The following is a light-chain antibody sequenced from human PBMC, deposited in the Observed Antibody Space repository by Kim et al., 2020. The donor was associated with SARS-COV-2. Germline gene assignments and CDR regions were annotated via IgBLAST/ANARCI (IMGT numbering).Light chain of an antibody. CDR2: KDT. Sequence: SPGQTARIACSRDILEKKDGRWFQQKSGPAPVLLIYKDTERASGISERFSGSSSGTTVTLTVSGAQIEDEADYYCLSETDNNLRVFGTGTKVTVL. V-gene: IGLV3-27*01. CDR3: LSETDNNLRV. J-gene: IGLJ1*01. CDR1: ILEKKD.